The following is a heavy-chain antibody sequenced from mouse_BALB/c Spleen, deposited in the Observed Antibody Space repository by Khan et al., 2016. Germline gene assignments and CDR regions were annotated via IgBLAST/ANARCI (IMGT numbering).Heavy chain of an antibody. V-gene: IGHV5-6-4*01. CDR1: GFIFSSYT. CDR3: TNIYDGYYEFAY. Sequence: VQLKESGGGLVKPGGSLKLSCAASGFIFSSYTMSWVRQTPGKRLEWVATISSGGSYIYYPDSVKGRFAISRDNAKNTLDRRMSSLKAEDTAMYYCTNIYDGYYEFAYWGQGTLVTVSA. D-gene: IGHD2-3*01. J-gene: IGHJ3*01. CDR2: ISSGGSYI.